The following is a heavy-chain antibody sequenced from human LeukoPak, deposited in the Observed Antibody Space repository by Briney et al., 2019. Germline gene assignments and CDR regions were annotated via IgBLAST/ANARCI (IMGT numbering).Heavy chain of an antibody. J-gene: IGHJ6*02. CDR3: ARTYGDYAGMDV. CDR2: MNPNSGNT. V-gene: IGHV1-8*02. CDR1: GYTFTSYY. D-gene: IGHD4-17*01. Sequence: GASVKVSCKASGYTFTSYYMHWVRQAPGQGLEWMGWMNPNSGNTGYAQKFQGRVTMTRNTSISTAYMELSSLRSEDTAVYYCARTYGDYAGMDVWGQGTTVTVSS.